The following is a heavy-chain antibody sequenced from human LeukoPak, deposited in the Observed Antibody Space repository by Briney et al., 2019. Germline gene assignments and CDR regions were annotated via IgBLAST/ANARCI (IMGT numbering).Heavy chain of an antibody. J-gene: IGHJ4*02. CDR3: ARGGPFPSSSSSREYYLDY. Sequence: ASVKVSCKASGYYFINYGLSWVRPALGQGVEWMGWRSIYNGNTDYKLQGRVTVTTDTATSTAYMEVRSLRSDDTAVYYCARGGPFPSSSSSREYYLDYWGQGTLVTVSS. V-gene: IGHV1-18*01. CDR2: RSIYNGNT. D-gene: IGHD6-6*01. CDR1: GYYFINYG.